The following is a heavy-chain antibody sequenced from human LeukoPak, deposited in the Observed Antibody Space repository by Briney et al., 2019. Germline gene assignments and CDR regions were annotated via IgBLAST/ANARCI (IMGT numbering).Heavy chain of an antibody. CDR2: ISGSGGST. D-gene: IGHD1-1*01. J-gene: IGHJ4*02. CDR3: AKGHSAHGTGFDC. V-gene: IGHV3-23*01. CDR1: GFTFTSYA. Sequence: PGGSLRLSCAASGFTFTSYAMSWVRQAPGKGLEWVSGISGSGGSTYYADYVKGRFTISRDNSKNTLYLQMNSLRAEDTAVYYCAKGHSAHGTGFDCWGQGTLVTVSS.